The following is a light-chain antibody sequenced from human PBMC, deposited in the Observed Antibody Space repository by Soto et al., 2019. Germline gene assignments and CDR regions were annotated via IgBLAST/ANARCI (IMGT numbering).Light chain of an antibody. V-gene: IGKV3-11*01. Sequence: EIVLTQSPATLSLSPGERATLSCRASQSVSRYLAWYQQRPGQAPRLLIYDASKRATGIPAKFSGSGSGTDFTLTISTLEPEDFAVYYCQQRSNWPPTFGGGTKVEIK. CDR3: QQRSNWPPT. CDR1: QSVSRY. CDR2: DAS. J-gene: IGKJ4*01.